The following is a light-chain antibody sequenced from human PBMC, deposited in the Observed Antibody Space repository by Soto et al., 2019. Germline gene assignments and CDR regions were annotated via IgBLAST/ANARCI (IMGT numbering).Light chain of an antibody. V-gene: IGKV3-20*01. CDR1: QSRGSNF. Sequence: EIVLTQSPGTLSLSPGERASPSCKTSQSRGSNFLAWYQHKPGQAPRLLIYASSNRATGIPDRFSGRASGTDFTLTINRLEPEDFAVYYCQLYGISPHFGQGTRLEIK. J-gene: IGKJ5*01. CDR3: QLYGISPH. CDR2: ASS.